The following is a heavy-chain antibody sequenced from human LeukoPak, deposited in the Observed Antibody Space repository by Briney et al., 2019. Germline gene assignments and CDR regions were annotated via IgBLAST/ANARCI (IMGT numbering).Heavy chain of an antibody. CDR1: GFTFSSYW. Sequence: GGSLRLSCTASGFTFSSYWMHWVRQAPGKGLVWVSRINSDGGSTSYADSVKGRSTISRDNAKNTLYLQMNSLRAEGTAVYYCARRIQGMAPYYFDYWGQGTLVTVSS. V-gene: IGHV3-74*01. D-gene: IGHD5-24*01. CDR2: INSDGGST. J-gene: IGHJ4*02. CDR3: ARRIQGMAPYYFDY.